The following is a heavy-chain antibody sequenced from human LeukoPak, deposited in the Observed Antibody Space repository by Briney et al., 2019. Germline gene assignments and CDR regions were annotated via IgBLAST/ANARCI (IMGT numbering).Heavy chain of an antibody. CDR1: GYLFNNFG. V-gene: IGHV1-18*01. Sequence: GASVTVSCKTSGYLFNNFGITWVRQAPGQGLEWMGWISAYNGNTHYAQNLRDRLTITTDASTNSAHMELRSLRSDDTAVYYCARDRLGGDLTGESLYWGQGTRVTVSS. J-gene: IGHJ4*02. CDR3: ARDRLGGDLTGESLY. D-gene: IGHD1-14*01. CDR2: ISAYNGNT.